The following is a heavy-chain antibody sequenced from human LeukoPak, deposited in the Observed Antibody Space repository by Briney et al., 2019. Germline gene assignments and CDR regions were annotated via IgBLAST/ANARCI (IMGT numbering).Heavy chain of an antibody. Sequence: KPSETLSLTCAVSGGSISSYYWSWIRQPPGKGLEWIGYIYYSGSTNYNPSLKSRVTISVDTSKNQFSLKLSSVTAADTAVYYCARGATGYWGQGTLVTVPS. J-gene: IGHJ4*02. V-gene: IGHV4-59*01. CDR2: IYYSGST. CDR3: ARGATGY. CDR1: GGSISSYY.